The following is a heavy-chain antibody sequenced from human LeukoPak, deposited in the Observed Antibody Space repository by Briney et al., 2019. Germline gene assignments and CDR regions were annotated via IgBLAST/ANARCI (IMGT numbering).Heavy chain of an antibody. V-gene: IGHV3-21*04. D-gene: IGHD2-2*01. CDR2: ISSSSSYI. CDR1: GFTFSSYS. CDR3: ARGKALPKVDY. J-gene: IGHJ4*02. Sequence: GGSLRLSCAASGFTFSSYSMNWVRQAPGKGLEWVSSISSSSSYIYYADSVKGRFTISRDNSKNTLYLQMNSLRAEDTAVYYCARGKALPKVDYWGQGTLVTVSS.